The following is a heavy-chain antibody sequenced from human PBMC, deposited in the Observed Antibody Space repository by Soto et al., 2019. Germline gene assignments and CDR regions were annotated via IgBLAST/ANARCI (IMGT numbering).Heavy chain of an antibody. J-gene: IGHJ4*02. CDR2: ISYDGLRT. Sequence: QAHLEESGGGVLQPGRSLRLSCVGSKFTFSTYGIHWFRQAPGKGLEWVALISYDGLRTYYADSVKGRFIISRDNTKHTLYLQMNSLRTEDTGVYYCVSQPHWARPFESWGQGTLVNVSS. CDR1: KFTFSTYG. D-gene: IGHD7-27*01. CDR3: VSQPHWARPFES. V-gene: IGHV3-30*03.